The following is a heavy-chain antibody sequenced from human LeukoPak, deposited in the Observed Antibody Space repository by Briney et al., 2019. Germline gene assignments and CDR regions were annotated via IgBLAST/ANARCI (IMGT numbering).Heavy chain of an antibody. D-gene: IGHD4/OR15-4a*01. J-gene: IGHJ4*02. Sequence: PSETLSLTWTVSCGSISCGVYYWRWIRQPPRKGLEWIGYIYYSGSTYYNPSLKRRVTMSVDTSKNQFSLKLSSVTAADTAVYCCARELTYADYWGQGTLVTVSS. V-gene: IGHV4-30-4*01. CDR3: ARELTYADY. CDR2: IYYSGST. CDR1: CGSISCGVYY.